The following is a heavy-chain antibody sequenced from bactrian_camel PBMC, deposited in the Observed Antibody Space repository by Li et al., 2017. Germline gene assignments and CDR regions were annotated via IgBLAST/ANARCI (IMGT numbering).Heavy chain of an antibody. V-gene: IGHV3S31*01. D-gene: IGHD3*01. CDR1: EYTYSSYR. J-gene: IGHJ4*01. CDR2: IDSDGNT. CDR3: AAPREVRAAVRPARVHLCLGLPVSAYY. Sequence: DVQLVESGGGSVQAGGSLRLSCVTSEYTYSSYRMGWFRQAPGKEREGVASIDSDGNTFYSDSVKGRFTISHDNANNTIYLQVNSLKLEDTAMYYCAAPREVRAAVRPARVHLCLGLPVSAYYWGQGTQVTVS.